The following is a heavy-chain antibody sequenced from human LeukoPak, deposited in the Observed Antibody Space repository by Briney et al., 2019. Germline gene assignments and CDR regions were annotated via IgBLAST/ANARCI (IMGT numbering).Heavy chain of an antibody. CDR3: ATWSSSWPLGHYYYYMDV. J-gene: IGHJ6*03. D-gene: IGHD6-13*01. CDR1: GFTFSSYW. V-gene: IGHV3-7*01. Sequence: GGSLRLSCAASGFTFSSYWMSWVRQAPGKGLEWVASIKQDGSEKYYVDSVKGRFTISRDNAKNSLYLQMNSLRAEDTAVYYCATWSSSWPLGHYYYYMDVWGKGTTVTVSS. CDR2: IKQDGSEK.